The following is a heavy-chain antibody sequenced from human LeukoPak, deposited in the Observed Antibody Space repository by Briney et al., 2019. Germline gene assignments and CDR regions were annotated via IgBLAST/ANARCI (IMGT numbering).Heavy chain of an antibody. Sequence: ASVKVSCKASGGTFSSYAISWVRQAPGQGLGWMGRIIPIFGTANYAQKFQGRVTITTDESTSTAYMELSSLRSEDTAVYYCARDRDYYDSSGYYQFDYWGQGTLVTVSS. CDR3: ARDRDYYDSSGYYQFDY. D-gene: IGHD3-22*01. V-gene: IGHV1-69*05. CDR1: GGTFSSYA. CDR2: IIPIFGTA. J-gene: IGHJ4*02.